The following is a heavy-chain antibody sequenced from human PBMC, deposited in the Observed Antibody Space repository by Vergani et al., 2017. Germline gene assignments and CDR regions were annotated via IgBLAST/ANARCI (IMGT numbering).Heavy chain of an antibody. V-gene: IGHV4-59*01. Sequence: QVQLQESGPGLVKPSETLSLTCTVSGGSIRSYYWSWIRQPPGNQLEWNGYMYYSGSTNYNPSLKSRVTISVDTSKNQFSLKLSSVTAADTAVYYCASLPAAFPECFQHWGQGTLVTVSS. J-gene: IGHJ1*01. CDR3: ASLPAAFPECFQH. CDR2: MYYSGST. CDR1: GGSIRSYY. D-gene: IGHD2-2*01.